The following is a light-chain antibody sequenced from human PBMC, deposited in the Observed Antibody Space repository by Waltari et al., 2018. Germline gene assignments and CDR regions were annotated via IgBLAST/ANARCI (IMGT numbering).Light chain of an antibody. CDR3: QQYNKWPPT. V-gene: IGKV3-15*01. Sequence: EVLLTQYPVTLSVSPGEPATLSCRASESVISDLAWYYQKPGHAPRLLMYASSDRGTGVPVRFTGSGFDTDFTLTISSLQSEDIGTYHCQQYNKWPPTFGGGTKVEIK. J-gene: IGKJ4*01. CDR2: ASS. CDR1: ESVISD.